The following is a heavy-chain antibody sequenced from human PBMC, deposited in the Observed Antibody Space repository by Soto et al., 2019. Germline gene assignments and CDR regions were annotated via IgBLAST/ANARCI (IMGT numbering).Heavy chain of an antibody. Sequence: GGSLRLFCAASGFPFSMYAMMWVRQAPGKGLEWVSSISGSVDRTYYADSVKGRFTISRDNSKKTVVLQMNNLRVEDTAVYHCARSPSRAPYGMDVWGQGTTVTVSS. D-gene: IGHD6-6*01. V-gene: IGHV3-23*01. CDR2: ISGSVDRT. J-gene: IGHJ6*02. CDR3: ARSPSRAPYGMDV. CDR1: GFPFSMYA.